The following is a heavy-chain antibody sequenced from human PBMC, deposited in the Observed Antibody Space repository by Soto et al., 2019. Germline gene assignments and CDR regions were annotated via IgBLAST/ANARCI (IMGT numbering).Heavy chain of an antibody. Sequence: GASVKVSCKVSGYSLNELCMHWVRQPPGKGLEWIGGFDPEEGKMIYAQNFQGRVTMTEDTSTDTAYMELNSLTSEDTAVYYCARERGSGYDSSGYTGKFDPWGQGTLVTVSS. V-gene: IGHV1-24*01. CDR2: FDPEEGKM. D-gene: IGHD3-22*01. CDR3: ARERGSGYDSSGYTGKFDP. CDR1: GYSLNELC. J-gene: IGHJ5*02.